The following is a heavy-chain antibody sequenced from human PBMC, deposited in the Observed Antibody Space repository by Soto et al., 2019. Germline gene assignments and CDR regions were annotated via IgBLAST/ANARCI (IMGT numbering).Heavy chain of an antibody. J-gene: IGHJ5*02. CDR1: GGTLSSYA. CDR3: ARDHDGLNWFDP. V-gene: IGHV1-69*13. Sequence: ASVKVSCKASGGTLSSYAISWVRQAPGQGLEWMGGIIPIFGTANYAQKFQGRVTITADESTSTAYMELSSLRSEDTAVYYCARDHDGLNWFDPWGQGTLVTVS. CDR2: IIPIFGTA.